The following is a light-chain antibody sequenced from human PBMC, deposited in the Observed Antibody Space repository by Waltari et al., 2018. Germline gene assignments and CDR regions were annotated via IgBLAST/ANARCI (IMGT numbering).Light chain of an antibody. CDR3: QKLDNYPPPT. CDR2: DVS. V-gene: IGKV1-9*01. Sequence: DFQLTQSPSFLSASVGDRVTITCRASQGISRHLAWYQQKPGEAPKLLIYDVSTLQSGVPSRFSGSGFGTEFTLTISSLHPEDSATYYCQKLDNYPPPTFGQGTRLEI. CDR1: QGISRH. J-gene: IGKJ5*01.